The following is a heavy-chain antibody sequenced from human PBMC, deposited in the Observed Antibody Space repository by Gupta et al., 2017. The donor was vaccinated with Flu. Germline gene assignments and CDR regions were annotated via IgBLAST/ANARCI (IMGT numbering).Heavy chain of an antibody. J-gene: IGHJ4*02. V-gene: IGHV3-53*02. Sequence: EVQLVETGGGLIQPGGSLRLSCAASGFTVSSSHMSWVRQAPGKGLEWVSVFYVGGATYYADSVRGRFTISRDNSENTLYLQMNSLRAEDTAVYYCARGDGYNYFGHWGQGTLVTVSS. CDR1: GFTVSSSH. CDR2: FYVGGAT. CDR3: ARGDGYNYFGH. D-gene: IGHD5-24*01.